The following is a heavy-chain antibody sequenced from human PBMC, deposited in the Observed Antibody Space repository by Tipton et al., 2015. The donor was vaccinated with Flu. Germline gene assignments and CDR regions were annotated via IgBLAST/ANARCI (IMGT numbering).Heavy chain of an antibody. D-gene: IGHD1-26*01. CDR1: GGSISSYY. Sequence: TLSLTCTVSGGSISSYYWSWIRQPAGKGLEWIGRIYTSGSTNYNPSLKSRVTMSVDTSKNQFSLKLSSVTAADTAVYYCARVAGYSGNYRDAFDIWGQGTMVTVSS. CDR2: IYTSGST. V-gene: IGHV4-4*07. CDR3: ARVAGYSGNYRDAFDI. J-gene: IGHJ3*02.